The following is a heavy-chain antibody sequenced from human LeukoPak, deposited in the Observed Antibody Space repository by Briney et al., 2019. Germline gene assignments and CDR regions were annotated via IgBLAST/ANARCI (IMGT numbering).Heavy chain of an antibody. CDR1: GFTFSSYE. D-gene: IGHD3-22*01. CDR3: ARSRGFYRPMGY. Sequence: GGSLRLSCAASGFTFSSYEMNWVRQAPGKGLQWISHIDSTGTIHYADSVKGRFTISRDNAKNSLYLQMNSLRAEDTAVYYCARSRGFYRPMGYWGRGTLVTVSS. CDR2: IDSTGTI. J-gene: IGHJ4*02. V-gene: IGHV3-48*03.